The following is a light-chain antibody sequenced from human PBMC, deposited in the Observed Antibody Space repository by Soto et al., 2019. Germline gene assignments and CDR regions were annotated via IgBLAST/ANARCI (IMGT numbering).Light chain of an antibody. J-gene: IGLJ2*01. CDR3: AVWDETLNGVL. CDR2: SNR. CDR1: STNIGNNV. V-gene: IGLV1-36*01. Sequence: QSVLTQPPSVSGAPRQTVTISCSGSSTNIGNNVVNWYQQFPGQAPKLLIYSNRLLNSGVSDRFSGSMSGTSASLAISGLQSGDEADYYCAVWDETLNGVLFGGGTQLTVL.